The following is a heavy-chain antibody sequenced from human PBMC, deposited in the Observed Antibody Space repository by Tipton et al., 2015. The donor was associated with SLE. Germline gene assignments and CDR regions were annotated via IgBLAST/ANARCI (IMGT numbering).Heavy chain of an antibody. CDR3: ARSITIFGVGDAFDP. Sequence: TLSLTCTVSGAAISSGGYYWTWIRQQPGKGLEWIGYIYYSGTTYYNPSLKSRLTVSVDTSKNQFSLILSAVTAADTAVYFCARSITIFGVGDAFDPWGQGTLVTVSS. D-gene: IGHD3-3*01. CDR2: IYYSGTT. J-gene: IGHJ5*02. V-gene: IGHV4-31*03. CDR1: GAAISSGGYY.